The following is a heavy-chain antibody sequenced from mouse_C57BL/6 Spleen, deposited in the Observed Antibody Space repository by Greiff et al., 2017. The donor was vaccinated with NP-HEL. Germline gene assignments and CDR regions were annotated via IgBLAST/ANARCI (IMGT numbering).Heavy chain of an antibody. V-gene: IGHV1-50*01. Sequence: QVQLQQPGAELVKPGASVKLSCKASGYTFTSYWKQWVKQRPGQGLEWIGEIDPSDSYTNYNQKFKGKATLTVDTSSSTAYMQLSSLTSEDSAVYYCARSDYGSSPGAMDYWGQGTSVTVSS. CDR3: ARSDYGSSPGAMDY. D-gene: IGHD1-1*01. J-gene: IGHJ4*01. CDR2: IDPSDSYT. CDR1: GYTFTSYW.